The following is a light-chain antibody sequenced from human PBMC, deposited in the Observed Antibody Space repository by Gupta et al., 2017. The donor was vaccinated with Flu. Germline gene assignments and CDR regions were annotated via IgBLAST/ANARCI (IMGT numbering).Light chain of an antibody. CDR1: QSLSANF. J-gene: IGKJ1*01. V-gene: IGKV3-20*01. CDR2: GAS. CDR3: QRHGGSPKWT. Sequence: EIVLTQSPGTLSLSPGERATLSCRASQSLSANFLAWYQQKPGQAPRLLIYGASSRATGIPDRFSGSGSGTDFTLTISRLEPEEFAVYYCQRHGGSPKWTFGQGTKVEIK.